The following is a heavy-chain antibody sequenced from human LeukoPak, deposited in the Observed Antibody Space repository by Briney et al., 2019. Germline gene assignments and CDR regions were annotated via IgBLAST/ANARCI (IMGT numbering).Heavy chain of an antibody. CDR3: ARQGSRYWYFDL. Sequence: SETLSLTCVVSGYSISSGYDWGWIRRPPGRGREWIGNIYYSGSTNYNPSLKSQVTISVDTSKNQFSLTLSSVTATDTAVYYCARQGSRYWYFDLWGRGTLVTVSS. CDR2: IYYSGST. D-gene: IGHD3-10*01. J-gene: IGHJ2*01. CDR1: GYSISSGYD. V-gene: IGHV4-38-2*01.